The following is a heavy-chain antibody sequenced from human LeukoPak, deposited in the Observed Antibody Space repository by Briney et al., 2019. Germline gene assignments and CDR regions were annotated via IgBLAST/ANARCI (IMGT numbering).Heavy chain of an antibody. D-gene: IGHD3-3*01. CDR1: GGSISSYY. CDR2: IYTSGST. CDR3: AAQVYDFWSGTYFDY. J-gene: IGHJ4*02. V-gene: IGHV4-4*07. Sequence: PSETLSLTCTVSGGSISSYYWSWIRQPAGKGLELIGRIYTSGSTNYNPSLKSRVTMSVDTSKNQFSLKLSSVTAADTAVYYCAAQVYDFWSGTYFDYWGQGTLVTVSS.